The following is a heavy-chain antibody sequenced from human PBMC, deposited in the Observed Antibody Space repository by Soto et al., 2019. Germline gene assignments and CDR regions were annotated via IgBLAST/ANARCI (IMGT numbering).Heavy chain of an antibody. Sequence: QVQLVESGGSVVQPGRSLRLSCAASGFTFSRYGMHWVRQAPGKGLEWLAVISYDGSNKKYADSVKGRFTLSRDNSKNTLYLKMNSLRAGETAVYYCAKYPRTHYDFWSDYDRWDYFDHWGQRTLVTVSS. V-gene: IGHV3-30*18. CDR1: GFTFSRYG. CDR3: AKYPRTHYDFWSDYDRWDYFDH. D-gene: IGHD3-3*01. J-gene: IGHJ4*02. CDR2: ISYDGSNK.